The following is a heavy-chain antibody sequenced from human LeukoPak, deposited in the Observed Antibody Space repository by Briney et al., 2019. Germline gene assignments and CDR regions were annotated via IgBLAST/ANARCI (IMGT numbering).Heavy chain of an antibody. CDR3: ARGFSSSWYWFDP. CDR2: IYHSGST. CDR1: GGSISSFY. V-gene: IGHV4-59*01. J-gene: IGHJ5*02. D-gene: IGHD6-13*01. Sequence: PSETLSLTCTVSGGSISSFYWSWIRQPPGKGLEWIGYIYHSGSTNYNPSLKSRVTISVDTSKNQFSLNPSSVTAADTAVYYCARGFSSSWYWFDPWGQGTLVTVSS.